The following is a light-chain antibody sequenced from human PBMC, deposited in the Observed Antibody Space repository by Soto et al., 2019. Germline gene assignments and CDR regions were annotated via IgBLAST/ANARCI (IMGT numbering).Light chain of an antibody. CDR1: HNVHRD. J-gene: IGKJ4*01. V-gene: IGKV3-15*01. CDR3: QQYTNWPPLT. Sequence: EIVMTQSPATLSVSPGEGATLSCRASHNVHRDLAWYQQKPGQAPRLLIYDASTRATGIPARFSGSGSGTEFTLTISSLQSEDFAVYYCQQYTNWPPLTFGGGTKVEI. CDR2: DAS.